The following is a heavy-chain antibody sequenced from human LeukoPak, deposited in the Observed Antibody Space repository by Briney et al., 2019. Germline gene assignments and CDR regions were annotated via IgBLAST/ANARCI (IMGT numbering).Heavy chain of an antibody. J-gene: IGHJ4*02. CDR2: TYYTGST. CDR1: GGSASSSLNY. CDR3: ARLTKGRYFDYIFDY. Sequence: SETLSLTCTVSGGSASSSLNYWGWIRQPPGKGLEWIGNTYYTGSTYSNPTLKSRVTMSIDTSKNQFSLKLSSVTAADTAVYYCARLTKGRYFDYIFDYWGKGTLLTVSS. D-gene: IGHD3-9*01. V-gene: IGHV4-39*01.